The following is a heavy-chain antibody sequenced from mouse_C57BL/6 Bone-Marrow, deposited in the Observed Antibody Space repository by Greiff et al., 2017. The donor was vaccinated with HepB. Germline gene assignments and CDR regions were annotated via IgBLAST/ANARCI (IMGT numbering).Heavy chain of an antibody. CDR3: ARKRLDYGSSCAMDY. Sequence: QVQLQQSGAELARPGASVKLSCKASGYTFTSYGISWVKQRTGQGLEWIGEIYPRSGNTYYNEKFKGKATLTADKSSSPAYMELRSLTSEDSAVYFCARKRLDYGSSCAMDYWGQGTSVTVSS. V-gene: IGHV1-81*01. D-gene: IGHD1-1*01. J-gene: IGHJ4*01. CDR1: GYTFTSYG. CDR2: IYPRSGNT.